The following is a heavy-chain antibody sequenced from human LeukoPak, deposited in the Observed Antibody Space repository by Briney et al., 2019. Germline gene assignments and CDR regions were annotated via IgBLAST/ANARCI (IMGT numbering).Heavy chain of an antibody. CDR3: ARGHSSSGWFDP. CDR1: GASVSSGTYY. Sequence: PSETLSLTCTVSGASVSSGTYYWSWIRQPPGKGLEWIGYIYYSGSTYYNPSLKSRVTISVDTSKNQFSLKLSSVTAADTAVYHCARGHSSSGWFDPWGQGTLVTVSS. V-gene: IGHV4-30-4*08. D-gene: IGHD5-18*01. J-gene: IGHJ5*02. CDR2: IYYSGST.